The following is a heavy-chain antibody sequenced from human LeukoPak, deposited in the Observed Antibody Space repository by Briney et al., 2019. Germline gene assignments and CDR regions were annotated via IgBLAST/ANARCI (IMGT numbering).Heavy chain of an antibody. CDR1: GGSISSYY. D-gene: IGHD3-16*01. V-gene: IGHV4-59*01. CDR2: IYYSGDT. CDR3: ARTNYDYGYAFDI. Sequence: SETLSLTCTVSGGSISSYYWSWIRKPPGKGREGIGYIYYSGDTDYNPSLKGRVTISLDTSKKQFSLKLSSVTAADAAVYYCARTNYDYGYAFDIWGQGTMVTVSS. J-gene: IGHJ3*02.